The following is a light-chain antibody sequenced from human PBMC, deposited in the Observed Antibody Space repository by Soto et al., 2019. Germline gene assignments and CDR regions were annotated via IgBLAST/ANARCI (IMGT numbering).Light chain of an antibody. CDR2: DIR. CDR3: SSYTSSSTRV. V-gene: IGLV2-14*03. Sequence: QSALTQPASVSGSPGQSITISCTGTSSDVGGYKYVSWYQQHPGKAPKLMIYDIRNRPSGVSNRVSGSKSGNTASLTISGLQAEDEADYYCSSYTSSSTRVFATTTKLTLL. CDR1: SSDVGGYKY. J-gene: IGLJ1*01.